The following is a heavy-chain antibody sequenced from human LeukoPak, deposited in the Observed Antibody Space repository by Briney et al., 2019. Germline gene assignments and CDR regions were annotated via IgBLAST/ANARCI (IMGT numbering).Heavy chain of an antibody. J-gene: IGHJ6*03. CDR1: GYTFTGYY. CDR3: ARDLGYSYGYHYYYSYMDV. CDR2: INPNSGGT. V-gene: IGHV1-2*02. D-gene: IGHD5-18*01. Sequence: GASVKVSCKASGYTFTGYYMHWVRQAPGQGLEWMGWINPNSGGTNYAQKFQGRVTMTRDTSISTAYMELSRLRSDDTAVYYCARDLGYSYGYHYYYSYMDVWGKGTTVTVSS.